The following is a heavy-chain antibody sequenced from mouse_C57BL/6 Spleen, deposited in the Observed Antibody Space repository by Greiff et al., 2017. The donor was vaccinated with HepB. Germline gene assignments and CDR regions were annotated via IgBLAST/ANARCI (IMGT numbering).Heavy chain of an antibody. CDR1: GFTFSSYG. J-gene: IGHJ4*01. V-gene: IGHV5-6*02. D-gene: IGHD1-1*01. Sequence: EVMLVESGGDLVKPGGSLKLSCAASGFTFSSYGMSWVRQTPDKRLEWVATISSGGSYTYYPDSVKGRFTISRDNAKNTLYLQMSSPKSEDTAMYYCARQGYGSSPYYAMDYWGQGTSVTVSS. CDR3: ARQGYGSSPYYAMDY. CDR2: ISSGGSYT.